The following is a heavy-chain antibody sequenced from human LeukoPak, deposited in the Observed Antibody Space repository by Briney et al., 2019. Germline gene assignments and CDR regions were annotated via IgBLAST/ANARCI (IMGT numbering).Heavy chain of an antibody. D-gene: IGHD6-13*01. J-gene: IGHJ3*02. CDR2: ISSSSSTI. V-gene: IGHV3-48*01. CDR3: AKADTGYSSSWFPHDAFDI. Sequence: GGSLRLSCAASGFTFSSYSMNWVRQAPGKGLEWVSYISSSSSTIYYADSVKGRFTISRDNAKNSLYPQMNSLRAEDTAVYYCAKADTGYSSSWFPHDAFDIWGQGTMVTVSS. CDR1: GFTFSSYS.